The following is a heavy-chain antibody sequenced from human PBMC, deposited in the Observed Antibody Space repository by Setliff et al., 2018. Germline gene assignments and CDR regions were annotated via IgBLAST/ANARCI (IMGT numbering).Heavy chain of an antibody. CDR1: GGSISSNSHY. CDR2: IHYSGKT. V-gene: IGHV4-39*01. J-gene: IGHJ5*02. Sequence: KSSETLSLTCTVSGGSISSNSHYWGWIRQPPGKGLEWIGSIHYSGKTFYMPSLQSRVTISADTSTNQLSLKLSSVTAADTAVYYCSRGPSKVQFDTWGRGIPVTVSS. D-gene: IGHD4-4*01. CDR3: SRGPSKVQFDT.